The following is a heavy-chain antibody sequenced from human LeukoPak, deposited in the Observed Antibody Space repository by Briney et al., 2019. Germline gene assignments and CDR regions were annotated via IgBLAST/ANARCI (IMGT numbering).Heavy chain of an antibody. CDR1: GGSISSSSYY. J-gene: IGHJ1*01. V-gene: IGHV4-39*07. Sequence: SETLSLTCTVSGGSISSSSYYWGWIRQPPGKGLEWIGSIYYSGSTYYNPSLKSRVTISVDTSKNQFSLKLSSVTAADTAVYYCARGKWLNGVQRWGQGTLVTVSP. D-gene: IGHD5-12*01. CDR3: ARGKWLNGVQR. CDR2: IYYSGST.